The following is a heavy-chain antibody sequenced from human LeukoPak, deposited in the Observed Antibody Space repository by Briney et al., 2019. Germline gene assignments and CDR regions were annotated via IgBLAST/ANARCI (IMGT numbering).Heavy chain of an antibody. Sequence: GGSLRLSCAASGFTFSSYEMHWVRQAPGKGLEWVSYISSSGSTIYYADSVKGRFTISRDNAKNSLYLQMNSLRAEDTAVYYCARDPVDFLFDYWGQGNLVTVSS. D-gene: IGHD5-12*01. J-gene: IGHJ4*02. CDR2: ISSSGSTI. V-gene: IGHV3-48*03. CDR1: GFTFSSYE. CDR3: ARDPVDFLFDY.